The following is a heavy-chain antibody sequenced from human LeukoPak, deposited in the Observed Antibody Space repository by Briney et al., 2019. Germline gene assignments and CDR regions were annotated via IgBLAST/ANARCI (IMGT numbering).Heavy chain of an antibody. CDR2: IYYSGST. V-gene: IGHV4-31*03. Sequence: SETLSLTCTVSGGSISSGGYYWSWIRQHPGKGLEWIGYIYYSGSTYYNPSLKSRVTISVDMSKNQFSLKLSSVTAADTAVYYCARATYYYDSSGYLAQNWFDPWGQGTLVTVSS. J-gene: IGHJ5*02. D-gene: IGHD3-22*01. CDR1: GGSISSGGYY. CDR3: ARATYYYDSSGYLAQNWFDP.